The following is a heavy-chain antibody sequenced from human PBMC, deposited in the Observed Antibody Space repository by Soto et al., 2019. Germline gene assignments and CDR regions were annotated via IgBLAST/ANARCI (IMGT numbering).Heavy chain of an antibody. Sequence: ASVKVSCKASGYTFTSYGISWVRQAPGQGLEWMGWISAYNGNTNYAQKLQGRVTMTTGTSTSTAYMELRSLRSDDTAVYYCARVDGYSSGWGTFWFDPWGQGTLVTVSS. CDR1: GYTFTSYG. V-gene: IGHV1-18*04. J-gene: IGHJ5*02. CDR3: ARVDGYSSGWGTFWFDP. D-gene: IGHD6-19*01. CDR2: ISAYNGNT.